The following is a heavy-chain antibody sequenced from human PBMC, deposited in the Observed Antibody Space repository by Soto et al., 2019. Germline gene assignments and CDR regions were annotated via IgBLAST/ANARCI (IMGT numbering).Heavy chain of an antibody. J-gene: IGHJ4*02. CDR1: GFTFSSYG. CDR3: AREISVAGGHFGY. D-gene: IGHD6-19*01. CDR2: ISSSSSTI. V-gene: IGHV3-48*02. Sequence: PGGSLRLSCTVSGFTFSSYGMNWVRQAPGKGVEWVSSISSSSSTIYYADSVRGRFTISRDNAKNSLYLQMNSPRDEVTAVYYCAREISVAGGHFGYWGQGTLVTVS.